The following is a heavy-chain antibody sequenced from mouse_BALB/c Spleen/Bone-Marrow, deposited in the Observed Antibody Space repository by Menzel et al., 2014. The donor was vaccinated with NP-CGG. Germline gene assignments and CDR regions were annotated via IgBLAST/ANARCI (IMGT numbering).Heavy chain of an antibody. CDR2: IYPGDDDT. V-gene: IGHV1-80*01. CDR1: GYAFSRSW. CDR3: AGSTPLAY. Sequence: VQLQQSGAELVRPGSSVKISGKASGYAFSRSWMNWVKQRPGQGLEWIGQIYPGDDDTNYSGKFKGRATLTADKSSGTAYMQLSSLTSEDSAVYFCAGSTPLAYWGQGTLVTVSA. J-gene: IGHJ3*01. D-gene: IGHD1-1*01.